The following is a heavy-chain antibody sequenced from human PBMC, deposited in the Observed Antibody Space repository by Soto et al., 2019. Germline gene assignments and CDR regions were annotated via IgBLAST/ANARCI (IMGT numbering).Heavy chain of an antibody. Sequence: SVKVSCKASGGTFSSYAISWVRQAPGQGLEWMGGIIPIFGTANYAQKFQGRVTITADESTSTAYMELSSLRSEDTAVYCCARGLFVDTAMVPFDYWGQGTLVTVSS. CDR1: GGTFSSYA. J-gene: IGHJ4*02. CDR3: ARGLFVDTAMVPFDY. D-gene: IGHD5-18*01. V-gene: IGHV1-69*13. CDR2: IIPIFGTA.